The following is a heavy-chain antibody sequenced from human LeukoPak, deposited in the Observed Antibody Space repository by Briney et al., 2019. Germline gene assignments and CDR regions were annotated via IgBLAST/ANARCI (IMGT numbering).Heavy chain of an antibody. CDR2: ISSSSSYI. V-gene: IGHV3-21*01. D-gene: IGHD3-10*01. CDR3: ARNYGSGSYYPAPGYYGMDV. Sequence: KTGGSLRLSCAASGFTFGSYSMNWVRQAPGKGLEWVSSISSSSSYIYYADSVKGRFTISRDNAKNSLYLQMNSLRAEDTAVYYCARNYGSGSYYPAPGYYGMDVWGQGTTVTVSS. CDR1: GFTFGSYS. J-gene: IGHJ6*02.